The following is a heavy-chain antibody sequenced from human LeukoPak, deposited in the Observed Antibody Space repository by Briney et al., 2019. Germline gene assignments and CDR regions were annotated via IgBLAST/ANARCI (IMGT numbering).Heavy chain of an antibody. Sequence: ASVKVSCKASGYTFTSYYMHWVRQAPGKGLEWMGGFDPEDGETIYAQKFQGRVTMTEDTSTDTAYMELSSLRSEDTAVYYCATGRTILMLPDYWGQGTLVTVSS. CDR2: FDPEDGET. CDR1: GYTFTSYY. D-gene: IGHD1-14*01. J-gene: IGHJ4*02. CDR3: ATGRTILMLPDY. V-gene: IGHV1-24*01.